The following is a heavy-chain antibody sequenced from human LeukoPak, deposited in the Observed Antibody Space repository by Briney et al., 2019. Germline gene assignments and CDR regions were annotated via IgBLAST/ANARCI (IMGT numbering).Heavy chain of an antibody. CDR1: GYSFTSYW. V-gene: IGHV5-51*01. CDR2: IYPGDSDT. Sequence: GESLKISCKGSGYSFTSYWIGWVRQMPGKGLEWMGIIYPGDSDTRYSPSFQGQVIISADKSISTAYLQWSSLKASDTAMYYCARLPGIVATIERYFDYWGQGTLVTVSS. CDR3: ARLPGIVATIERYFDY. D-gene: IGHD5-12*01. J-gene: IGHJ4*02.